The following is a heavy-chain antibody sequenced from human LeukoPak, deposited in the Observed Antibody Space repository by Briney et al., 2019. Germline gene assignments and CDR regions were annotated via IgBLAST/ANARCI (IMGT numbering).Heavy chain of an antibody. CDR1: GFTFSSYS. V-gene: IGHV3-21*01. CDR2: ISSSSSYI. CDR3: ARADVGAKGIVDY. J-gene: IGHJ4*02. D-gene: IGHD1-26*01. Sequence: PGGSLRLSCAASGFTFSSYSMNWVRQAPGKGLEWVSSISSSSSYIYYADSVKGRFTISRDNAKNSLYLQMNSLRAEDTAVYYCARADVGAKGIVDYWGQGTLVTVPS.